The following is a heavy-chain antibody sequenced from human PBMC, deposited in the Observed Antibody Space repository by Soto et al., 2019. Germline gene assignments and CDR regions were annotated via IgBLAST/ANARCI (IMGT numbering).Heavy chain of an antibody. J-gene: IGHJ4*02. Sequence: EVQLLESGGGLVQPGESLRLSCAASGFTFSSYAMSWVRQAPGKGLEWVSVISGSDDSTYYADSVKGRFTSSRDNSKNTLYLQMNSLRAEDTAVYYWAKRSSSSTFDYWGQGTLVTVSS. CDR3: AKRSSSSTFDY. V-gene: IGHV3-23*01. CDR1: GFTFSSYA. D-gene: IGHD6-6*01. CDR2: ISGSDDST.